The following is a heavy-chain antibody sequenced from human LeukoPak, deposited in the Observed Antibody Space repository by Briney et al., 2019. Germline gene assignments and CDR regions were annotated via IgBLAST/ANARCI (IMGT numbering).Heavy chain of an antibody. D-gene: IGHD4-17*01. CDR3: ARDYGDFDAFDI. Sequence: SETLSLTCTVSGGSISSYYWSWIRQPPGKGLDWIGYIYYSGSTNYNPSLKSRVTISVDTSKNQFSLKLSSVTAADTAVYYCARDYGDFDAFDIWGQGTMVTVSS. J-gene: IGHJ3*02. V-gene: IGHV4-59*01. CDR1: GGSISSYY. CDR2: IYYSGST.